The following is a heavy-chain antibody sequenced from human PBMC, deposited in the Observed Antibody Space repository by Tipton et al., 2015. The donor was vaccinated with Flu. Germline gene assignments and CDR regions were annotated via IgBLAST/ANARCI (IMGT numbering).Heavy chain of an antibody. V-gene: IGHV3-23*04. J-gene: IGHJ4*02. CDR3: AKVIPELVAGLDS. CDR2: FSGSAITT. CDR1: GFTFSWIG. D-gene: IGHD6-19*01. Sequence: QLVQSGGGVVQPGRSLRLSCVASGFTFSWIGIHWVRQAPGKGLEWVAGFSGSAITTYFADSVRGRFTISRDNFKNTLYLQMNSLRAEDTAVYYCAKVIPELVAGLDSWGQGTLVTASS.